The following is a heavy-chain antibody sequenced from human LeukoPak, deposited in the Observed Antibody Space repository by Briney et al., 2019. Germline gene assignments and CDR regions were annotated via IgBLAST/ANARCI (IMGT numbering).Heavy chain of an antibody. D-gene: IGHD6-19*01. CDR2: IWYDGSNE. Sequence: GGSLRLSCAASGFTFSSYGMHWVRQAPGKGLEWVAVIWYDGSNEYYADSVKGRFTISRDNSKNTLYLQMNSLRAEDTAVYYCAKESRGCGWYVDSIDYWGQGTLVTVSS. J-gene: IGHJ4*02. CDR1: GFTFSSYG. CDR3: AKESRGCGWYVDSIDY. V-gene: IGHV3-33*06.